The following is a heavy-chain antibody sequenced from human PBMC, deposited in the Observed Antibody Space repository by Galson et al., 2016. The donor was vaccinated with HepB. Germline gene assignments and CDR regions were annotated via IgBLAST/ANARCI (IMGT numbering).Heavy chain of an antibody. CDR3: AKGQTNWATFDS. CDR1: GFTFNDYV. J-gene: IGHJ4*02. D-gene: IGHD7-27*01. V-gene: IGHV3-9*01. Sequence: SLRLSCAASGFTFNDYVMHWVRQLPGKGLEWGSGVNWNSATLAYADSVRGRFTISRDNAENSLYLQMNSLRAEDTALYYCAKGQTNWATFDSWGQGTLVTVSS. CDR2: VNWNSATL.